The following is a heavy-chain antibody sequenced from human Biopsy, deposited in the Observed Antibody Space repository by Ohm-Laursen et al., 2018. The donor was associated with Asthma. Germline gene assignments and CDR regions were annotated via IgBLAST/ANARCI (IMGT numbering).Heavy chain of an antibody. CDR1: GGSINIGDYY. V-gene: IGHV4-31*03. CDR2: IYYSGST. CDR3: ARASVAASSNWFDP. J-gene: IGHJ5*02. Sequence: SQTLSLTCTVSGGSINIGDYYWSWIRQHPVKGLEWIGHIYYSGSTCYNPSLKSRVSISLDTSKNQFSLSLTSVTAADTAVYYCARASVAASSNWFDPWGQGTLVTVSS. D-gene: IGHD6-19*01.